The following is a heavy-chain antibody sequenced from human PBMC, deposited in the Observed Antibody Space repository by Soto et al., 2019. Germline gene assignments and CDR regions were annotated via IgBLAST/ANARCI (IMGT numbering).Heavy chain of an antibody. V-gene: IGHV5-10-1*01. Sequence: GESLTLSCTGSGYRFAGYWITWVRQPPGKGLDWMGRIDPSDSQTYYSPSFRGHVTISVTKSITTVFLQWSSLRASDTAMYYCARQIYDSDTGPNFQYYFDSWGQGTPVTVSS. D-gene: IGHD3-22*01. CDR1: GYRFAGYW. J-gene: IGHJ4*02. CDR2: IDPSDSQT. CDR3: ARQIYDSDTGPNFQYYFDS.